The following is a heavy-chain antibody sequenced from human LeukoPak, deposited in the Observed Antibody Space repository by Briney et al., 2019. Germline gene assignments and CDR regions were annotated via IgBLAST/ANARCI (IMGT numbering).Heavy chain of an antibody. CDR2: IWYDGSNK. CDR3: AREGIVGATTGGRFDY. CDR1: GFTFSSYG. Sequence: PGGSLRLSCAASGFTFSSYGMHWVRQAPGKGLEWVAFIWYDGSNKYYADSVKGRFTISRDNSKNTLYLQMNSLRAEDTAVYYCAREGIVGATTGGRFDYWGQGTLVTVSS. D-gene: IGHD1-26*01. J-gene: IGHJ4*02. V-gene: IGHV3-33*01.